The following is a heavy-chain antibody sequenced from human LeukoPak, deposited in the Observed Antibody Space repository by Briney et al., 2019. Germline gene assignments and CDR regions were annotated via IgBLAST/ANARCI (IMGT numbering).Heavy chain of an antibody. CDR1: GFTFSSYG. D-gene: IGHD6-6*01. Sequence: GGSLRLSCAASGFTFSSYGMHWVRQALGKGLEWVAVISYDGSNKYYADSVKGRFTISRDNSRNTLYLQMNSLRAEDTAVYYRAKMGSSTAFDYWGQGTLVTVSS. J-gene: IGHJ4*02. V-gene: IGHV3-30*18. CDR3: AKMGSSTAFDY. CDR2: ISYDGSNK.